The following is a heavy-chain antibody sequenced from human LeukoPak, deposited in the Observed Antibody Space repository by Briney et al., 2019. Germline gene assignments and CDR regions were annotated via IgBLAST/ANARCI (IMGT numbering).Heavy chain of an antibody. CDR1: GFTVSSNY. CDR3: AKDGLQFLVWLLSALDY. Sequence: GGSLRLSCAASGFTVSSNYMSWVRQAPGKGLEWVAVISGSGGTTYYADSVKGRFTISRDNSKNTVYLQMNSLRAEDTALYYCAKDGLQFLVWLLSALDYWGQGTLVTVSS. V-gene: IGHV3-23*01. CDR2: ISGSGGTT. J-gene: IGHJ4*02. D-gene: IGHD3-3*01.